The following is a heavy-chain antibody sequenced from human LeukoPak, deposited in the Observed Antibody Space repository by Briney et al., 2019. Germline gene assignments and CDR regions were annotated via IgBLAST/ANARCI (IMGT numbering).Heavy chain of an antibody. D-gene: IGHD2-15*01. V-gene: IGHV4-59*12. J-gene: IGHJ4*02. Sequence: PSETLSLTCTVSGGSISSYYWSWIRQPPGKGLEWIGYIYYSGSTYYNPSLKSRVTISVDTSKNQFSLKLSSVTAADTAVYYCARDKDGPGNYFDYWGQGTLVTVSS. CDR3: ARDKDGPGNYFDY. CDR1: GGSISSYY. CDR2: IYYSGST.